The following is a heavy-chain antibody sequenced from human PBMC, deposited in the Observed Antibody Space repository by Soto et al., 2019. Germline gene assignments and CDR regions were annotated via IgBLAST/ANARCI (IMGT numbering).Heavy chain of an antibody. D-gene: IGHD1-26*01. Sequence: GGSLRLSCAASGFTFSSYGMHWVRQAPGKGLEWVAVISYDGSNKYYADSVKGRFTISRDNSKNTLYLQMNSLRAEDTAVYYCAKAWKLRQYIFDYWGQGTLVTVSS. V-gene: IGHV3-30*18. CDR3: AKAWKLRQYIFDY. J-gene: IGHJ4*02. CDR2: ISYDGSNK. CDR1: GFTFSSYG.